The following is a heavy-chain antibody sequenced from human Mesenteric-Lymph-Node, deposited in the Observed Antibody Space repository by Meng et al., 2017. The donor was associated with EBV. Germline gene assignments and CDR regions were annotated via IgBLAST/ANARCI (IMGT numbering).Heavy chain of an antibody. J-gene: IGHJ4*02. CDR2: IYHSGST. V-gene: IGHV4-4*02. CDR3: ARFQRFGDFD. CDR1: GASISSDNW. D-gene: IGHD3-10*01. Sequence: VPLKQWGAGLLKPSGTLSLPCAVSGASISSDNWWSWVRQPPGKGLEWIGEIYHSGSTNYNPSLKSRVTISVDKSKRQFSLKLTSVTAADTAVYHCARFQRFGDFDWGQGTLVTVSS.